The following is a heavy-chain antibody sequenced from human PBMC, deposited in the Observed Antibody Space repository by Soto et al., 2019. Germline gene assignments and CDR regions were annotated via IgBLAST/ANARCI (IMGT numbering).Heavy chain of an antibody. CDR3: ARHPHSSGWKNRGWYFDY. D-gene: IGHD6-19*01. J-gene: IGHJ4*02. CDR2: IYYSGST. CDR1: GGSISSSSYY. V-gene: IGHV4-39*01. Sequence: SETLSLTCTVSGGSISSSSYYWGWIRQPPGKGLEWIGSIYYSGSTYYNPSLKSRVTISVDTSKNQFSLKLSSVTAADTAVYYCARHPHSSGWKNRGWYFDYWGQGTLVTVSS.